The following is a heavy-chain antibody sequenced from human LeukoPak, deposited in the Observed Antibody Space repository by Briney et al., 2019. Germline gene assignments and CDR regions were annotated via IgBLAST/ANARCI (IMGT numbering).Heavy chain of an antibody. J-gene: IGHJ4*02. CDR1: GVSISSSSYY. CDR2: IYYSGST. Sequence: HPSESLSLTCTVSGVSISSSSYYWGWIRQPPGKGLEWIGSIYYSGSTYYNPSLKSRVTISVDTSKNQFSLKLSSVTAADTAVYYCAGIGRWLQFFGYWGQGTLVTVSS. D-gene: IGHD5-12*01. V-gene: IGHV4-39*01. CDR3: AGIGRWLQFFGY.